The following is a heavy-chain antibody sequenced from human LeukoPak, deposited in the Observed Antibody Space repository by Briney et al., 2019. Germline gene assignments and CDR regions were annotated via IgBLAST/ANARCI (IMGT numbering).Heavy chain of an antibody. J-gene: IGHJ4*02. V-gene: IGHV3-48*01. CDR1: GFSFTTHS. CDR2: ISVTSSFI. Sequence: GGSPRLSCAASGFSFTTHSMNWLRQAPGKGLEWVSFISVTSSFISYADSVKGRFTISRDNGENSLYLQMNSVRAEDTAVYYCARTVVPAAISEYYFDYWGQGTLVTVSS. CDR3: ARTVVPAAISEYYFDY. D-gene: IGHD2-2*02.